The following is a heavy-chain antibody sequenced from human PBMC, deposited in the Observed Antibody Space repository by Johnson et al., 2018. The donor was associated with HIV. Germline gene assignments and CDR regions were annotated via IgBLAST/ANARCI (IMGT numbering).Heavy chain of an antibody. CDR1: GFTFDDYA. J-gene: IGHJ3*02. CDR2: ISGSGGST. CDR3: AKGGSYYVNAFDI. Sequence: EVQLLESGGGLVQPGRSLRLSCAASGFTFDDYAMHWVRQAPGKGLEWVSAISGSGGSTYYADSVKGRFTISRDNSKNTLYLQMNSLRAEDTAVYYCAKGGSYYVNAFDIWGQGTMVTVSS. V-gene: IGHV3-23*01. D-gene: IGHD1-26*01.